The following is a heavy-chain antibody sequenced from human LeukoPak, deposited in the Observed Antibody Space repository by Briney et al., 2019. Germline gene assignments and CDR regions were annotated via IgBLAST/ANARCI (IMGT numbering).Heavy chain of an antibody. Sequence: PGGSLRLSCAVSGFTLTNHGVSWVRQAPGKGLEWMGIIHSADSNTKYSPSFQGQVTISADKSISTAYLQWSGLKASDTAMYYCAGARHGDYRWDYWGQGTLVTVSS. CDR3: AGARHGDYRWDY. CDR2: IHSADSNT. V-gene: IGHV5-51*01. J-gene: IGHJ4*02. D-gene: IGHD4-17*01. CDR1: GFTLTNHG.